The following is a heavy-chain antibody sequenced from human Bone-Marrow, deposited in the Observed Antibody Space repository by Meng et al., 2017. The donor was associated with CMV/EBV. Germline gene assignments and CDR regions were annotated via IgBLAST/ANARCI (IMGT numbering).Heavy chain of an antibody. Sequence: SWSWIRQPAGKGLEWIGEINHSGSTNYNPSLKSRVTISVDTSKNQFSLKLSSVTAADTAVYYCARVVGPLRNLMTTVTTRLYYFDYWGQGTLVTVSS. CDR3: ARVVGPLRNLMTTVTTRLYYFDY. V-gene: IGHV4-34*01. J-gene: IGHJ4*02. D-gene: IGHD4-11*01. CDR2: INHSGST. CDR1: S.